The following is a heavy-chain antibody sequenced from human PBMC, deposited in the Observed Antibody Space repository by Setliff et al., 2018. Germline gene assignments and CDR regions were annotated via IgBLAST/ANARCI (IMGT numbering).Heavy chain of an antibody. D-gene: IGHD2-2*01. J-gene: IGHJ3*01. CDR1: AYKFSNFW. CDR3: TRHEDRNKCTSSSCYRENDAFDV. V-gene: IGHV5-51*01. CDR2: VYPGDSDT. Sequence: GESLKISCKGSAYKFSNFWVAWVRQMPGKGLEWMAAVYPGDSDTTYSPSFQSQVTVSADKSINTAYLQWSSLKASDTAIYYCTRHEDRNKCTSSSCYRENDAFDVWGQGAMVTVSS.